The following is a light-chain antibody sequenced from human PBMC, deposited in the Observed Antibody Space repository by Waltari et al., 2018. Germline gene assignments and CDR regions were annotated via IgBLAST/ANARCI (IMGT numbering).Light chain of an antibody. CDR1: SSDVGNYNL. J-gene: IGLJ2*01. V-gene: IGLV2-23*01. CDR3: CSYAGSYTYV. CDR2: DDN. Sequence: QSALTQPPSVSGSPGQSITISCTGTSSDVGNYNLVSWYQQYPGKAPKLMIYDDNKRPSGVSDRFSGSKSGNTASLTISGVQAEDEADYYCCSYAGSYTYVFGGGTKLTVL.